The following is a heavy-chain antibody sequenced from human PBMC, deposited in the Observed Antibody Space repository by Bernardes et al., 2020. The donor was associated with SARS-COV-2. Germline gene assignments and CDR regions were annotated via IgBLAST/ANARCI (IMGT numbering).Heavy chain of an antibody. CDR3: ARAQSCSSTSCQRGYYYYMDV. Sequence: GGSLRLSCAASGFTFSSYSMNWVRQAPGKGLEWVSSISSSSSYIYYADSVKGRFTISRDNAKNSLYLQMNSLRAEDTAVYYCARAQSCSSTSCQRGYYYYMDVWGKGTTVTVSS. CDR2: ISSSSSYI. CDR1: GFTFSSYS. V-gene: IGHV3-21*01. D-gene: IGHD2-2*01. J-gene: IGHJ6*03.